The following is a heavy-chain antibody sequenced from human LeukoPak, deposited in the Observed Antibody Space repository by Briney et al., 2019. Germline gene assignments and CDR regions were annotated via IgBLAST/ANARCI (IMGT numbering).Heavy chain of an antibody. CDR1: GGSISSSNW. D-gene: IGHD2-2*01. CDR3: ARVVPAAIGRFDP. V-gene: IGHV4-4*02. Sequence: SGTLSLTCAVSGGSISSSNWWSWVRQPPGKGLEWIGEIYHSGSTNYNPSLKSRATISVDKSKNQFSLKLSSVTAADTAVYYCARVVPAAIGRFDPWGQGTLVTVSS. CDR2: IYHSGST. J-gene: IGHJ5*02.